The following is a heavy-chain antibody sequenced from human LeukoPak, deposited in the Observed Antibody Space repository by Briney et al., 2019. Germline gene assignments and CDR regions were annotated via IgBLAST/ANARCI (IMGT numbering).Heavy chain of an antibody. V-gene: IGHV1-69*04. CDR3: VRDDADSAYAAGNY. J-gene: IGHJ4*02. CDR2: VVPLLGIA. D-gene: IGHD5-12*01. CDR1: GGIFTSYT. Sequence: ASVKVSCKASGGIFTSYTISWVRQAPGQGLEWMGRVVPLLGIANYAQKSQGRVTIVAEKSTRTIYMQLSGLTSEDTAIYYCVRDDADSAYAAGNYWGQGTLVTVSS.